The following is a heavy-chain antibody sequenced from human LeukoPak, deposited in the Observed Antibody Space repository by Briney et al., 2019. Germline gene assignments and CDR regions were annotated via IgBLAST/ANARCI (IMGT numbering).Heavy chain of an antibody. Sequence: GASVKVSCKASGYTFTGYYMHWVRQAPGQGLEWMGWINPNSGGTNYAQKFQGRVTMTRDTSISTAYMELSGLRSDDTAVYYCARVGPSSGWFLDYWGQGTLVTVSS. J-gene: IGHJ4*02. D-gene: IGHD6-19*01. CDR3: ARVGPSSGWFLDY. V-gene: IGHV1-2*02. CDR2: INPNSGGT. CDR1: GYTFTGYY.